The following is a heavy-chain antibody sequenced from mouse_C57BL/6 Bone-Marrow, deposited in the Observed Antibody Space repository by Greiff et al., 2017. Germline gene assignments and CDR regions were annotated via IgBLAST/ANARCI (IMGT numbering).Heavy chain of an antibody. Sequence: VQLQQPGAELVRPGTSVKLSCKASGYTFTSYWMHWVKQRPGQGLEWIGVIDPSDSYTNSNQKFKGKATLTVDTSSSTAYMQLSSLTSEDSAVYYCARSDYYGFDYWGQGTTLTVSS. D-gene: IGHD1-1*02. CDR2: IDPSDSYT. CDR1: GYTFTSYW. CDR3: ARSDYYGFDY. V-gene: IGHV1-59*01. J-gene: IGHJ2*01.